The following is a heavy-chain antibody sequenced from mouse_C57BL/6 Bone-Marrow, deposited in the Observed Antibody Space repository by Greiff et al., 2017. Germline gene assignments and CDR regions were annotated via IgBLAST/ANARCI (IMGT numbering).Heavy chain of an antibody. V-gene: IGHV14-1*01. Sequence: VQLQQSGAELVRPGASVKLSCTASGFNIKDYYMNWVEQRPEQGLEWIGRIDPEDGDTEYAPKFQGKATMTADTSSNTAYLQLSSLTSEDTADYYCTLLLWLFAYWGQGTLVTVSA. D-gene: IGHD2-2*01. CDR2: IDPEDGDT. J-gene: IGHJ3*01. CDR1: GFNIKDYY. CDR3: TLLLWLFAY.